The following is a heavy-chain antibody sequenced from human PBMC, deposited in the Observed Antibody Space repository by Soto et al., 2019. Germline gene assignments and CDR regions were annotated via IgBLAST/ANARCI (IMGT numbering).Heavy chain of an antibody. CDR1: GYTFNSYA. CDR3: ARDPPGSGPNFDN. J-gene: IGHJ4*02. CDR2: INDADGNT. V-gene: IGHV1-3*01. Sequence: QVHLVQSGAEVKKPGASVKVSCKASGYTFNSYAIHWVRQAPGQSLEWMGCINDADGNTKYSQKFQGRVTITSDTSASTAYRELSSLKSDDTAVYYCARDPPGSGPNFDNWGQGTLVTVSS. D-gene: IGHD2-15*01.